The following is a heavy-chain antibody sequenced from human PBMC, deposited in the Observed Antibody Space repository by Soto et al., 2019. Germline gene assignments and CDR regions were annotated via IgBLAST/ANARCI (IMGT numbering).Heavy chain of an antibody. CDR3: ATIKNWKGGAWFDP. V-gene: IGHV4-30-4*01. D-gene: IGHD1-1*01. CDR1: GGSISSGDYY. Sequence: PSETLSLTCTVSGGSISSGDYYWSWIRQPPGKGLEWIGYIYYSGSTYYNPSLKSRVTISVDTSKNQFSLKLSSVTAADTAVYYCATIKNWKGGAWFDPWGQGTPVPVSP. CDR2: IYYSGST. J-gene: IGHJ5*02.